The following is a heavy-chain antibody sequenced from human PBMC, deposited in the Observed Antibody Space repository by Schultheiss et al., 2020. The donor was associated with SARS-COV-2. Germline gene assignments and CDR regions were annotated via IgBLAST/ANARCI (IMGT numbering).Heavy chain of an antibody. CDR1: GGSISSGGYY. Sequence: SETLSLTCTVSGGSISSGGYYWSWIRQHPGKGLEWIGYIYYSGSTYYNPSLKSRVTISVDTSKNQFSLKLSSVTAADTAVYYCARDQDSSSWYPQNYYYYGMDVWGQGTTVTVSS. CDR3: ARDQDSSSWYPQNYYYYGMDV. J-gene: IGHJ6*02. CDR2: IYYSGST. D-gene: IGHD6-13*01. V-gene: IGHV4-31*03.